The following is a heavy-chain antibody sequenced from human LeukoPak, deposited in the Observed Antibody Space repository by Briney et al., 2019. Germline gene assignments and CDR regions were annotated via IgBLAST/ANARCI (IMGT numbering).Heavy chain of an antibody. CDR1: GFTFSNFE. D-gene: IGHD2-2*02. J-gene: IGHJ4*02. V-gene: IGHV3-48*03. CDR2: ISSSGSTI. Sequence: QPGGSLRLSCAASGFTFSNFEMNWVRQAPGKGLEWVSYISSSGSTIYYADSVKGRFTTSRDNAKNSLYLQMHSLRAEDTAVYYCSAVVPTAIGSSSDYWGQGTLVTVSS. CDR3: SAVVPTAIGSSSDY.